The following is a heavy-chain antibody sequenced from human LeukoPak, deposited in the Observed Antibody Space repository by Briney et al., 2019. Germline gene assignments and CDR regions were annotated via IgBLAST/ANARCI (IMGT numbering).Heavy chain of an antibody. Sequence: SETLSLTCTVSGGSISSYYWSWIRQPPGKGLEWIGYIYYSGSTNYNPSLKSRVTISVDTSKNKFSLKLSCVTAADTAVYYCARDPSGGSSGWYGKKFDYWGQGTLVTVSS. J-gene: IGHJ4*02. CDR3: ARDPSGGSSGWYGKKFDY. V-gene: IGHV4-59*12. D-gene: IGHD6-19*01. CDR2: IYYSGST. CDR1: GGSISSYY.